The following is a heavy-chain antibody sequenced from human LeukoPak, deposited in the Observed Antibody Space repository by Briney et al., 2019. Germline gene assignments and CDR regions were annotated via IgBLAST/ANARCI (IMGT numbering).Heavy chain of an antibody. CDR2: ISSSSSYI. Sequence: PGGXXXLXXXXXXXTXSXYSXNWVRQAPXKGLEWVSSISSSSSYIYYADSVKGRFTISRDNAKNSLYLQMNSLRAEDTAVYYCAVYSSGWYEEFDYWGQGTLVTVSS. D-gene: IGHD6-19*01. CDR1: XXTXSXYS. J-gene: IGHJ4*02. CDR3: AVYSSGWYEEFDY. V-gene: IGHV3-21*01.